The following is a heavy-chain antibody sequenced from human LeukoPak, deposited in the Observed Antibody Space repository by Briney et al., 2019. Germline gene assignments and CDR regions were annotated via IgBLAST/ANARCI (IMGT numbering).Heavy chain of an antibody. Sequence: GGSLRLSCAASGFPFDDNAMNWGRQAPGKGLEWVSGISWNSGAIRYADSVKGRFTISRDNAKTSLYLQMNSLRAEDTALYYCAKDNLYAFDIWGQVTMVTVSS. V-gene: IGHV3-9*01. CDR3: AKDNLYAFDI. CDR2: ISWNSGAI. CDR1: GFPFDDNA. J-gene: IGHJ3*02.